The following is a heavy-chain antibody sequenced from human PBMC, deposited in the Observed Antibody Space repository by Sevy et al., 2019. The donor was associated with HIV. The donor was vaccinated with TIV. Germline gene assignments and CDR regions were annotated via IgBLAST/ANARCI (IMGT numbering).Heavy chain of an antibody. D-gene: IGHD3-10*01. Sequence: GGYLRLSCAASGFTFSSYWMTWVRQAPGKGLEWVANIKQDGSDEYYVDSVKGRFTISRDNAKNSLYLQMNSLRGEDTAVYYCARSRGWRDAFDIWGQGTMVTV. CDR1: GFTFSSYW. CDR2: IKQDGSDE. J-gene: IGHJ3*02. V-gene: IGHV3-7*01. CDR3: ARSRGWRDAFDI.